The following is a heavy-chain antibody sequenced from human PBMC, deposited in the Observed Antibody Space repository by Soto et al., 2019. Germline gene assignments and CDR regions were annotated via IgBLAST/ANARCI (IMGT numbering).Heavy chain of an antibody. J-gene: IGHJ4*02. CDR3: ARDKDWALDY. V-gene: IGHV3-48*03. CDR1: GFTFSSYS. Sequence: AGGSLRLSCVASGFTFSSYSIVWVRQAPGKGLEWLSYIFTTGTTMYYADSVKGRFTVSRDNAKNSVFLLLNSLRAEDTAVYYCARDKDWALDYWGQGTLVTVSS. CDR2: IFTTGTTM. D-gene: IGHD3-9*01.